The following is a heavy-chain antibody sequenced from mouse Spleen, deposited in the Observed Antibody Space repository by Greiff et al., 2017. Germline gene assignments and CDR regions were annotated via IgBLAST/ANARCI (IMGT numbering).Heavy chain of an antibody. CDR1: GYAFTNYL. CDR3: ARDEAMDY. CDR2: INPGSGGT. J-gene: IGHJ4*01. Sequence: QVQLKQSGAELVRPGTSVKVSCKASGYAFTNYLIEWVKQRPGQGLEWIGVINPGSGGTNYNEKFKGKATLTADKSSSTAYMQLSSLTSDDSAVYFCARDEAMDYWGQGTSVTVSS. V-gene: IGHV1-54*01.